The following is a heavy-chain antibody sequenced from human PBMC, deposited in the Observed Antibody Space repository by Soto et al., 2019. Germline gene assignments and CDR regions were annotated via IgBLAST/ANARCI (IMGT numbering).Heavy chain of an antibody. Sequence: ASVKVSCKASGYTFTSYGISWVRQAPGQGLEWMGWISAYNGNTNYAQKLQGRVTMTTDTSTSTAYMELRSLRSDDTAVYYCARELRGSFGVVSTFDCWGQGTLVTVSS. CDR1: GYTFTSYG. CDR3: ARELRGSFGVVSTFDC. J-gene: IGHJ4*02. D-gene: IGHD3-3*01. CDR2: ISAYNGNT. V-gene: IGHV1-18*04.